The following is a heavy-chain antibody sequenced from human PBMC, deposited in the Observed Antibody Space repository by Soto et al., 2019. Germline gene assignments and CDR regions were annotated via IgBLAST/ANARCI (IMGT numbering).Heavy chain of an antibody. Sequence: GASVKVSCKASGYTFTSYGISWVRQAPGQGLEWMGWISAYNGNTNYAQKLQGRVTMTTDTSTSTAYMELRSLRSDDTAVYYCARDIFTFNDVVVVAALLFDYWGQGTLVTVSS. CDR1: GYTFTSYG. CDR2: ISAYNGNT. CDR3: ARDIFTFNDVVVVAALLFDY. D-gene: IGHD2-15*01. J-gene: IGHJ4*02. V-gene: IGHV1-18*01.